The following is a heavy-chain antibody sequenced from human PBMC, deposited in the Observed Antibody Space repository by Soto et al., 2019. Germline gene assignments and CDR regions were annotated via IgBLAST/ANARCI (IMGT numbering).Heavy chain of an antibody. CDR3: ARQAKIGDRSQFYFDS. Sequence: GGSLRLSCAASGFTFSFYAVHWVRQAPGKGLEWVAVISYNGRNKHYVDSVKGRFTISRDNSQDTLYLQMDSLRPEDTAVYYCARQAKIGDRSQFYFDSWGQGTLVTVSS. J-gene: IGHJ4*02. D-gene: IGHD3-16*01. V-gene: IGHV3-30*04. CDR1: GFTFSFYA. CDR2: ISYNGRNK.